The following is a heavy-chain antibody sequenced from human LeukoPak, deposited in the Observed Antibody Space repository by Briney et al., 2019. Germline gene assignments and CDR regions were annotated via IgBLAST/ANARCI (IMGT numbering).Heavy chain of an antibody. Sequence: GGSLRLSCAASGFTVSSNYMSWVRQAPGKGLEWVSVIYSGGSTYYADCVKGRFTISRDNSKNTLYLQMNSLRAEDTAVYYCARDGPYGDYSDYWGQGTLVTVSS. V-gene: IGHV3-53*01. D-gene: IGHD4-17*01. CDR3: ARDGPYGDYSDY. CDR1: GFTVSSNY. J-gene: IGHJ4*02. CDR2: IYSGGST.